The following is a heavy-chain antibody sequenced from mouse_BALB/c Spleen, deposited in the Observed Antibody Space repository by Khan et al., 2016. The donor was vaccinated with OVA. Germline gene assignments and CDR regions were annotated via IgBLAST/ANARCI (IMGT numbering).Heavy chain of an antibody. CDR3: ARSVTITTVVATDFDY. D-gene: IGHD1-1*01. CDR1: GYSITSDYA. Sequence: EVKLEESGPGLVKPSQSLSLTCTVTGYSITSDYAWNWIRQFPGNKLEWMGYISYSGRTSYNPSLKSRLSITRDTSKNQFFLQLNSVTTEDTATYYCARSVTITTVVATDFDYWGRGTTLTVSS. V-gene: IGHV3-2*02. J-gene: IGHJ2*01. CDR2: ISYSGRT.